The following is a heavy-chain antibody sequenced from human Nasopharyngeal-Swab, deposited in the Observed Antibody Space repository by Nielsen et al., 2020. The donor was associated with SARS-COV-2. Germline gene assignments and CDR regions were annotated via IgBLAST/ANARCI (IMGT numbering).Heavy chain of an antibody. V-gene: IGHV3-48*04. J-gene: IGHJ3*02. CDR1: GFTFSSYS. Sequence: GESLKISCAASGFTFSSYSMNWVRQAPGKGLEWVSYISSSSSTIYYADSVKGRFTISRDNAKNTLYLQMNSLRAEDTAVYYCLRAFDIWGQGTMVTVSS. CDR3: LRAFDI. CDR2: ISSSSSTI.